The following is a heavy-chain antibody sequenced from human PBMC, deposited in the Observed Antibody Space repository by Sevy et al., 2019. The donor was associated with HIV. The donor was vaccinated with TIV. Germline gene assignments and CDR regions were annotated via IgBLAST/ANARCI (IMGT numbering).Heavy chain of an antibody. V-gene: IGHV3-7*03. CDR2: IKQDGSEK. J-gene: IGHJ4*02. CDR3: AREATKGTENTGDRPNYFDY. D-gene: IGHD7-27*01. Sequence: GGSLRLSCAASGFTFSSYWMSWVRQAPGKGLEWVTNIKQDGSEKYYVDSVKGRFTISRDNAKNSLYLQMNSLRAEDTAVYYCAREATKGTENTGDRPNYFDYWGQGTLVTVSS. CDR1: GFTFSSYW.